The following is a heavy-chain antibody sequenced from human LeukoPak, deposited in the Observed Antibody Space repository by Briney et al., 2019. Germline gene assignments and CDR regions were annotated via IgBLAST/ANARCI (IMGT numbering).Heavy chain of an antibody. J-gene: IGHJ4*02. CDR2: INHSGST. CDR1: GGSFSGYY. D-gene: IGHD2-15*01. CDR3: ARDEYTGYCSGGSCYSLMIDY. Sequence: PSETLSLTCAVYGGSFSGYYWSWIRQPPGKGLEWIGEINHSGSTNYNPSLKSRVTIPGDTSKNQFSLKLSSVTAADTAVYFCARDEYTGYCSGGSCYSLMIDYWGQGTLVTVSS. V-gene: IGHV4-34*01.